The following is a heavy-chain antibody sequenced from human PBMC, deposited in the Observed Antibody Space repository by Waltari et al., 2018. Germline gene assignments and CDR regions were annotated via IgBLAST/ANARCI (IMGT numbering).Heavy chain of an antibody. CDR1: GFTVSDTY. CDR3: ARVTVVARVSDVFDV. CDR2: IFVTGNT. J-gene: IGHJ3*01. Sequence: EVQVVESGGDLIQPGGSLRLSCAASGFTVSDTYMPWVRQAPGKGLDWVATIFVTGNTHYADSVRGRFTISRDSSRNSVYLQMDNLRAEDTATYYCARVTVVARVSDVFDVWGQGTMITVSS. D-gene: IGHD6-6*01. V-gene: IGHV3-53*01.